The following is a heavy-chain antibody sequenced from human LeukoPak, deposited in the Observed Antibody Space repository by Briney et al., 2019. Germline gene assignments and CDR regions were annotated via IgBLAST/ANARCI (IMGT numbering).Heavy chain of an antibody. V-gene: IGHV4-34*01. J-gene: IGHJ6*02. CDR3: ARVARYYYYGMDV. Sequence: SETLSLTCAVYGGSFSGYYWSWIRQPPGKGLGWIGEINHSGSTNYNPSLKSRVTISVDTSKNQFSLKLSSVTAADTAVYYCARVARYYYYGMDVWGQGTTVTVSS. CDR2: INHSGST. CDR1: GGSFSGYY.